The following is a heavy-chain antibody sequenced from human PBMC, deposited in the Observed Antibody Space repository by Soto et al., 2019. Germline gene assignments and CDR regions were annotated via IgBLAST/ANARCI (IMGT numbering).Heavy chain of an antibody. V-gene: IGHV3-74*03. CDR3: ARGGLQHALDV. Sequence: EVQLVESGGGLVQPGGSLRLSCAASGFTFSNYWMYWVRQAPGKGLVWVSRVNNDGADTTHADSVKGRFTISRDNAENTLYLQMNSLRAEDTAVYYCARGGLQHALDVWGQGSTVTVSS. CDR1: GFTFSNYW. CDR2: VNNDGADT. D-gene: IGHD6-13*01. J-gene: IGHJ6*02.